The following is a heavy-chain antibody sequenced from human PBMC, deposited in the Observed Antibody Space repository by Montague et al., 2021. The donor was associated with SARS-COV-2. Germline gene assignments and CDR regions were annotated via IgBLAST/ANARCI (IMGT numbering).Heavy chain of an antibody. CDR2: IGSSSRNI. J-gene: IGHJ4*02. D-gene: IGHD3-22*01. Sequence: SLRLSCAASGFTFSSYSMNWVRQAPGRGLEWVSSIGSSSRNIYYADSLRGRFTISRDNARSLLFLQMNSLRAEDTAVYYCAKDKFDYDSTGYPYDYWGQGTLVTVSS. V-gene: IGHV3-21*06. CDR1: GFTFSSYS. CDR3: AKDKFDYDSTGYPYDY.